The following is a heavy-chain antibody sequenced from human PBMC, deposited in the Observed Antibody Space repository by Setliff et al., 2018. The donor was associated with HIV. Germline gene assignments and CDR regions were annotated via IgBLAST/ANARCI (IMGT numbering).Heavy chain of an antibody. CDR1: GGSISIGSYY. CDR3: AREDYYYYGMDV. CDR2: IYTSGST. Sequence: SETLSLTCTVSGGSISIGSYYWNWIRQPAGKGLEWIGRIYTSGSTNYNPSLKSRVTISVDTSKNQFSLKLSSVTAADTAVYYCAREDYYYYGMDVWGQGTTVTVSS. J-gene: IGHJ6*02. V-gene: IGHV4-61*02.